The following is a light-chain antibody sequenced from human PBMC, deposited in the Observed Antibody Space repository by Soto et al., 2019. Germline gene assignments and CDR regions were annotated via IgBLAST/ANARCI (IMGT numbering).Light chain of an antibody. CDR2: DDS. J-gene: IGLJ1*01. V-gene: IGLV3-21*02. Sequence: SYELTQPPSVSVAPGQTARITCGGNIIGSKSVHWYQQKPGQAPVLVVYDDSDLPSGIPERFSGSNSGITANMTISRVEAGDEADYYCQVWDSSSDHYVFGNGTKVTVL. CDR3: QVWDSSSDHYV. CDR1: IIGSKS.